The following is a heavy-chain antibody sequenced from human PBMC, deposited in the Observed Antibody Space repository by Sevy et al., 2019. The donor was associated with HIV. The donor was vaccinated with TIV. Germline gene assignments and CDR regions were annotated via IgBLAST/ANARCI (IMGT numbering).Heavy chain of an antibody. J-gene: IGHJ6*02. CDR2: LRSSTSTI. CDR1: GCSFSGYN. CDR3: ATDSSWNYDSYFYGMDV. V-gene: IGHV3-48*02. Sequence: GGSLRLSCAASGCSFSGYNMNWVRQAPGKGLEWVSYLRSSTSTIHYADSVKGRFTISRDNAKNSLFLQMNSLRDEDTAVYYCATDSSWNYDSYFYGMDVWCQGTTVTVSS. D-gene: IGHD1-7*01.